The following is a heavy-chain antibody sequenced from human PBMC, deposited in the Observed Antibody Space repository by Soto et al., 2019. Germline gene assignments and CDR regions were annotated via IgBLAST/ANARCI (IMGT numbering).Heavy chain of an antibody. J-gene: IGHJ4*02. D-gene: IGHD3-10*01. Sequence: QVQLVQSGAEVKKPGSSVKVSCKASGGTFSSSTISWVRQAPGQGLEWMGRIIPILGIANYAQKFQGRVTITADKSTSTAYMELSSLRSEDTAVYYCARDREKYGSGSDPFDYWGQVPLVTVSS. V-gene: IGHV1-69*08. CDR1: GGTFSSST. CDR2: IIPILGIA. CDR3: ARDREKYGSGSDPFDY.